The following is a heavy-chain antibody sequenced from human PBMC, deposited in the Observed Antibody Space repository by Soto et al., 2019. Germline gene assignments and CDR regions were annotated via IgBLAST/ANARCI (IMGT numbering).Heavy chain of an antibody. CDR2: ISGSGGST. CDR1: GFTFSSYA. V-gene: IGHV3-23*01. D-gene: IGHD3-22*01. Sequence: GGSLRLSCAASGFTFSSYAMSWVRQAPGKGLEWVSAISGSGGSTYYADSVKGRFTISRDNSKNTLYLQMNSLRAEDTAVYYCAKDLYYYDSSGYGYYYGMDVWGQGTTVTVSS. J-gene: IGHJ6*02. CDR3: AKDLYYYDSSGYGYYYGMDV.